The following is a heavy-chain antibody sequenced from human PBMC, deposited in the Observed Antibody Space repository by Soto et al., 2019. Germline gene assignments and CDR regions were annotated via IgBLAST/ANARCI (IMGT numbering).Heavy chain of an antibody. J-gene: IGHJ5*02. D-gene: IGHD3-10*01. CDR3: AKGWGGVRGAYDP. V-gene: IGHV4-30-2*01. Sequence: SETLSLTCAVSGGSISSGGYSWIWIRQPPGKGLEWIGYVFHSGTNYYAPSLKSRVTISVDRSKNTLYLQMNSLRAEDTAVYYCAKGWGGVRGAYDPWGQGTLVTVSS. CDR2: VFHSGTN. CDR1: GGSISSGGYS.